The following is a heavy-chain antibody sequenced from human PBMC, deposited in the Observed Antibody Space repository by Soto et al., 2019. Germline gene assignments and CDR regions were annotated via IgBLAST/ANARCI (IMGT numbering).Heavy chain of an antibody. J-gene: IGHJ6*02. Sequence: QVQLVQSGAEVKKPGSSVKFSCKASGGTFSNYAISWVRQAPGQVLEWMGGIIPLSGTANYAQKFQGRVTITADESTSKAYMELRSLRSEDTAVYYCASDYSVADTYYYGMDVWGQGTTVTVSS. V-gene: IGHV1-69*01. CDR2: IIPLSGTA. D-gene: IGHD6-19*01. CDR3: ASDYSVADTYYYGMDV. CDR1: GGTFSNYA.